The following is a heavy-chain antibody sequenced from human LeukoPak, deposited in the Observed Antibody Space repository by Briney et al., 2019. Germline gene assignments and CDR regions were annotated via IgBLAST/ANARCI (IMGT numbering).Heavy chain of an antibody. D-gene: IGHD2-2*01. Sequence: PGGSLRLSCAASGFSFSRFSMAWVRQAPGKGLEWVSSISSSSTYIHYADSVKGRFTISRDNTKNSLYLQMNSLRAEDTAVYYCAREDCSSTSCYDPSVSDYWGQGTLVTVSS. CDR1: GFSFSRFS. J-gene: IGHJ4*02. CDR3: AREDCSSTSCYDPSVSDY. V-gene: IGHV3-21*01. CDR2: ISSSSTYI.